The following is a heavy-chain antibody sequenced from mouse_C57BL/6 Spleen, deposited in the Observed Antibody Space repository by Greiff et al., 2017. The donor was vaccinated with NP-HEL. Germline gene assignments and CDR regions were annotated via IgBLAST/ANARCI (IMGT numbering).Heavy chain of an antibody. CDR3: ARRAYGSSY. Sequence: QVQLQQPGAELVKPGASVKLSCKASGYTFTSYWMLWVKQRPGQGLEWIGEIDPSDSYTNYNQKFKGKATLTVDTSSSTAYMQLSSLTSEDSAVYYCARRAYGSSYWGQGTTLTVSS. V-gene: IGHV1-50*01. CDR1: GYTFTSYW. CDR2: IDPSDSYT. D-gene: IGHD1-1*01. J-gene: IGHJ2*01.